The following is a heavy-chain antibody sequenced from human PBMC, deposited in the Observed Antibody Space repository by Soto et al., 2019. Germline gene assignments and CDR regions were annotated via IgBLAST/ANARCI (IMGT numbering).Heavy chain of an antibody. CDR2: IIPIFGTA. D-gene: IGHD4-4*01. V-gene: IGHV1-69*01. J-gene: IGHJ6*02. CDR3: ARDGRDYKGWDGMDV. Sequence: QVQLVQSGAEVKKPGSSVKVSCKASGGTFSSYAISWVRQAPGQGLEWMGGIIPIFGTANYAQKFQGRVTITANEATSTAYMELSSLRSEDTAVYYCARDGRDYKGWDGMDVWGQGTTVTVSS. CDR1: GGTFSSYA.